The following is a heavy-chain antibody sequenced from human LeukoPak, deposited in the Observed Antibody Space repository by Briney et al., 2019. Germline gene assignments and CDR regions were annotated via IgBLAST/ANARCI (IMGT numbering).Heavy chain of an antibody. J-gene: IGHJ4*02. D-gene: IGHD3-3*01. CDR3: ARVPKGRTLLRFLEWTYFDY. Sequence: SGGSLRLSCAASGFTFSSYAMSWVRQAPGKGLEWVSAVSGSGGSTYYADSVKGRFTISRDNSKNTLYLQMNSLRAEDTAVYYCARVPKGRTLLRFLEWTYFDYWGQGTLVTVSS. CDR2: VSGSGGST. CDR1: GFTFSSYA. V-gene: IGHV3-23*01.